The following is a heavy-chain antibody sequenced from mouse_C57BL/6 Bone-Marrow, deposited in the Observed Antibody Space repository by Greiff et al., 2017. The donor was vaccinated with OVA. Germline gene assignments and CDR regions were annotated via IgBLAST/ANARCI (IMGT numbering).Heavy chain of an antibody. V-gene: IGHV1-69*01. CDR2: IDPSDSYT. Sequence: VLLQQSGAELVMPGASVKLSCKASGYTFTSYWMHWVKQRPGQGLEWIGEIDPSDSYTNYNQKFKGKSTLTVDKSSSTAYMQLSSLTSEDSAVYYCARDWGPWYFDVWGTGTTVTVSS. CDR3: ARDWGPWYFDV. D-gene: IGHD4-1*01. CDR1: GYTFTSYW. J-gene: IGHJ1*03.